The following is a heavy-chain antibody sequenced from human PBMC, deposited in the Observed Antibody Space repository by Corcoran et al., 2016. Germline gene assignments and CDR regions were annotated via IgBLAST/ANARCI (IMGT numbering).Heavy chain of an antibody. CDR1: GGSFSGYY. D-gene: IGHD6-13*01. J-gene: IGHJ5*02. CDR2: INHSGST. V-gene: IGHV4-34*01. Sequence: QVQLQQWGAGLLKPSETLSLTCAVSGGSFSGYYWSWIRQPPGKGLEWIGEINHSGSTNYNPSLKSRVTISVDKSKNQFSLKLSSVTAADTAVYYCARAYSSSWYSWFDPWGQGTLVTVSS. CDR3: ARAYSSSWYSWFDP.